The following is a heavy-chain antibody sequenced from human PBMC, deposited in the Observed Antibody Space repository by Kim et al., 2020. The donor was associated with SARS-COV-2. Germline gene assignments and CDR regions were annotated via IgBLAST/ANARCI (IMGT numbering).Heavy chain of an antibody. D-gene: IGHD3-10*01. CDR3: ARLRLGNYYYYYMDV. Sequence: PSLKGRVPISVDTSKTQFSLKLSSVTAADTAVYYCARLRLGNYYYYYMDVWGKGTTVTVSS. V-gene: IGHV4-59*08. J-gene: IGHJ6*03.